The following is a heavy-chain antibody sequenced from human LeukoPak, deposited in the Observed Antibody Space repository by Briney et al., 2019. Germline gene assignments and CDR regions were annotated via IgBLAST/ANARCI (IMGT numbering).Heavy chain of an antibody. V-gene: IGHV3-53*01. J-gene: IGHJ4*02. CDR3: ARVGEGAAKD. CDR1: GFNFRAYW. D-gene: IGHD1-26*01. CDR2: IYSGGST. Sequence: GGSLRLSCTTSGFNFRAYWMSWVRQAPGKGLEWVSFIYSGGSTYYADSVKGRFTISSDNSKNTLYLQMNSLRVEDTAVYYCARVGEGAAKDWGQGTLVTVSS.